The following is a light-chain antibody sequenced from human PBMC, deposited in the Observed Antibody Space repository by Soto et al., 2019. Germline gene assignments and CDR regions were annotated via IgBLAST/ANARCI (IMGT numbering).Light chain of an antibody. J-gene: IGLJ2*01. Sequence: QTVVTQPPSVSGAPGQRVTISCTGSRSNIGVPFDVHWYQQLPGTAPKLLIYATTNRPSGVPDRFSGSKSGTSASLAIAGLQAEDEAHYYCQSYDNTLGGHVTFGGGTKLTVL. CDR1: RSNIGVPFD. CDR3: QSYDNTLGGHVT. CDR2: ATT. V-gene: IGLV1-40*01.